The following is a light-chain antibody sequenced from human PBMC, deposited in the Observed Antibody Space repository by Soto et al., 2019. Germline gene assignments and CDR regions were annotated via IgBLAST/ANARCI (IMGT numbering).Light chain of an antibody. Sequence: QSALTQPASVSGSPGQSITISCTGTSSDVGGYNLVSWYQQHPGKAPKLMIYEGSKRPSGVSNRYSASKSGNTASLTISGLQAEDEDDYYCCSFAGGSTHVVFGGGTKLTVL. CDR1: SSDVGGYNL. CDR2: EGS. J-gene: IGLJ2*01. V-gene: IGLV2-23*01. CDR3: CSFAGGSTHVV.